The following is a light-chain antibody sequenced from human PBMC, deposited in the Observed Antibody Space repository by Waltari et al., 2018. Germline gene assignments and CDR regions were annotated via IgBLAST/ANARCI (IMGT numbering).Light chain of an antibody. CDR2: QHN. V-gene: IGLV3-1*01. CDR1: KLGDKY. CDR3: QAWDSSTGVI. Sequence: SYELTQPPSVSVSPGRTATLTCSGDKLGDKYASWYQQRAGQSPVQVIYQHNKRPSGIPEHLPGSNSGNTANLTISGSQAMDEADYYCQAWDSSTGVIFGGGTKLTVL. J-gene: IGLJ2*01.